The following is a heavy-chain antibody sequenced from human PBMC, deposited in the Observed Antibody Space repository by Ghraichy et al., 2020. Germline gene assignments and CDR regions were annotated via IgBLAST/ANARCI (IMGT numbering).Heavy chain of an antibody. Sequence: ASVKVSCKASGYTFTSYDINWVRQATGQGLEWMGWMNPNSGNTGYAQKFQGRVTMTRNTSISTAYMELSSLRSEDTAVYYCARYDSTTANSGSRPYWYFDLWGRGTLVTVSS. D-gene: IGHD3-10*01. CDR1: GYTFTSYD. CDR3: ARYDSTTANSGSRPYWYFDL. V-gene: IGHV1-8*02. J-gene: IGHJ2*01. CDR2: MNPNSGNT.